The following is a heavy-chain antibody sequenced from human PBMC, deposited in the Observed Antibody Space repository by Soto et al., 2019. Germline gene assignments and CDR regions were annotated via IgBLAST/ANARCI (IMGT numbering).Heavy chain of an antibody. Sequence: EVQLVESGGGLVKPGGSLRLSCAASGFTFSNAWMSWVRQAPGKGLEWVGGIKSKTDGGTTDFAAPVKGRFTISRDDSKNTLYLQMNSLKTEDTAVYYCTTRYYYGSGTLVEFDYWGQGTLVTVSS. CDR1: GFTFSNAW. CDR2: IKSKTDGGTT. V-gene: IGHV3-15*01. J-gene: IGHJ4*02. D-gene: IGHD3-10*01. CDR3: TTRYYYGSGTLVEFDY.